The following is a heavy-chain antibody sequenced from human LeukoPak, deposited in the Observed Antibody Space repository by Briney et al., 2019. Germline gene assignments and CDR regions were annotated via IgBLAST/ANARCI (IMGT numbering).Heavy chain of an antibody. Sequence: ASVKVSCKASGGTFSSYAISWVRQAPGQGLEWMGRIIPILGIANYAQKFQGRVTITADKSTSTAYMELSSLRSEDTAVYYCARDQGITTPPSYYYYGMDAWGQGTTVTVSS. CDR2: IIPILGIA. CDR1: GGTFSSYA. D-gene: IGHD3-3*01. V-gene: IGHV1-69*04. CDR3: ARDQGITTPPSYYYYGMDA. J-gene: IGHJ6*02.